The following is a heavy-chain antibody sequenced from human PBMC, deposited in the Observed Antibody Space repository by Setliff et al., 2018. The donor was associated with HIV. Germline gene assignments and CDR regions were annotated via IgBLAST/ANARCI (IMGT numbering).Heavy chain of an antibody. CDR1: GGSISSSSYY. J-gene: IGHJ4*02. Sequence: SETLSLTCTVSGGSISSSSYYWGWIRQPPGKGLEWIGSIYYSGSTYYNPSLKSRVTISVDTSKNQFSLKLSSATAADTAVYYCARHGLGSRRFLEWSHFDYWGQGTLVTVSS. D-gene: IGHD3-3*01. CDR2: IYYSGST. V-gene: IGHV4-39*01. CDR3: ARHGLGSRRFLEWSHFDY.